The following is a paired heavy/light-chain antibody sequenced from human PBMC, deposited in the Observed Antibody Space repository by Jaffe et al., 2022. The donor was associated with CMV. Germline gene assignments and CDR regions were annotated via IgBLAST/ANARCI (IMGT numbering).Heavy chain of an antibody. D-gene: IGHD2-2*02. CDR1: GFTFSNYW. CDR2: IKDDGSEK. CDR3: ARINLDTQYRWFDP. Sequence: EVQLVESGGDLVQPGRSLRLSCVASGFTFSNYWMTWVRQAPGKGLEWVASIKDDGSEKKYVDSVKGRFTISRDNAENSLYLQMNSLRVEDTALYHCARINLDTQYRWFDPWGRGTLVTVSS. V-gene: IGHV3-7*03. J-gene: IGHJ5*02.
Light chain of an antibody. CDR2: WAS. V-gene: IGKV4-1*01. J-gene: IGKJ2*01. CDR1: QSVLYDSNKKNY. CDR3: QQHYDTPYT. Sequence: DIVMTQSPDSLAVSLGERATINCKSSQSVLYDSNKKNYLAWYQHKPGQPPKLLIYWASTRAFGVPDRFSGSGSGTDFTLTISSLQTEDVAVYYCQQHYDTPYTFGQGTKLEIK.